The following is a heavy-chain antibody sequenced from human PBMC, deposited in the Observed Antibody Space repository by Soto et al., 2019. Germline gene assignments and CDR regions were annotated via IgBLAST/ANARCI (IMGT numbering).Heavy chain of an antibody. Sequence: QVQLQESGPGLVKPSGTLSLTCAVSSGSISSSNWWSWVRQPPGKGLEWIGGIYHSGSTNYNPSIKSRVTISVDKSKNQCSLKLSSVTAADTAVYYCARERVRYGDYRGWFDPWGQGTLVTVSS. J-gene: IGHJ5*02. D-gene: IGHD4-17*01. V-gene: IGHV4-4*02. CDR1: SGSISSSNW. CDR3: ARERVRYGDYRGWFDP. CDR2: IYHSGST.